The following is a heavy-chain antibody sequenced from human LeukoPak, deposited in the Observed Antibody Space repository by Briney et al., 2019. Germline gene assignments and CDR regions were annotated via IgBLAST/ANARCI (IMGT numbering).Heavy chain of an antibody. V-gene: IGHV4-34*01. CDR2: ISPSGNT. CDR1: GGSYTIYY. CDR3: ARRVRSADYRLDY. D-gene: IGHD4-11*01. Sequence: PSETLSLTCAVYGGSYTIYYWIWISQPPGKSLEWVGEISPSGNTQYNPSLKSRVTISLDASKSQFYLKLNSVTAADTAVYYCARRVRSADYRLDYWGQGTLVTVSS. J-gene: IGHJ4*02.